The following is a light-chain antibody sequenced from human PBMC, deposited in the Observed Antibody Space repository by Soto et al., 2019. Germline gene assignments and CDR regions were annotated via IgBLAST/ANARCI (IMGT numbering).Light chain of an antibody. V-gene: IGKV1-5*01. Sequence: DIQMTQSPSTLSASVGDRVTITCRASQSISSWLAWYQQKPGKAPKLLIYDASSLQSGVPSRFSGSGSGTDFTLTITSLQPDDFATYYCQQYNRYSPWAFGQGTKVDI. CDR2: DAS. CDR3: QQYNRYSPWA. J-gene: IGKJ1*01. CDR1: QSISSW.